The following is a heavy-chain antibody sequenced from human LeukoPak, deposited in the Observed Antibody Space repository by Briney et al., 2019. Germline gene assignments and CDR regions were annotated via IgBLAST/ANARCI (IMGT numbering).Heavy chain of an antibody. Sequence: PGGALRLSCAASGFTFNSYLMWWVRQALGKGLGWVANINPYGSDTYYADSVKGRFTISRDNAENSLYLQMNSLRAEDTAVYYCTRVRVVVPSAFDYCAFWGQGTPVTVS. CDR1: GFTFNSYL. CDR2: INPYGSDT. CDR3: TRVRVVVPSAFDYCAF. D-gene: IGHD2-2*01. V-gene: IGHV3-7*01. J-gene: IGHJ4*02.